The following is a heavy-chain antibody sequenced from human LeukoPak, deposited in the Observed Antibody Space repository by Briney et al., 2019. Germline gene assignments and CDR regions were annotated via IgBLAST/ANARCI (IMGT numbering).Heavy chain of an antibody. V-gene: IGHV3-23*01. CDR2: ISDSGGST. D-gene: IGHD3-22*01. CDR1: GFTFNSHG. CDR3: AAQDPYCYDSSGYSYYST. J-gene: IGHJ4*02. Sequence: GGTLILSCAASGFTFNSHGMSWVRQAPGKGLEWVSAISDSGGSTYYADSVKGRFTISRDNPKNTPYLQMNSLRAEDTAVYYCAAQDPYCYDSSGYSYYSTWGQGTLVTVSS.